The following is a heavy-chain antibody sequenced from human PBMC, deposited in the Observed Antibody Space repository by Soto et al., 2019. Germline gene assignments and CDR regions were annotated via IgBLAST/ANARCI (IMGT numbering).Heavy chain of an antibody. CDR3: ARDVDVLTGRYFDY. V-gene: IGHV4-31*03. CDR2: IYYSGST. D-gene: IGHD3-9*01. Sequence: PSETLSLTCTVSGDSISSGSYFWSWIRQYPGKGLECIGYIYYSGSTYYNPSLVSRVAISVDTSKNHFSLKLRSLTAADTAVYYCARDVDVLTGRYFDYWGQGTLATVSS. CDR1: GDSISSGSYF. J-gene: IGHJ4*02.